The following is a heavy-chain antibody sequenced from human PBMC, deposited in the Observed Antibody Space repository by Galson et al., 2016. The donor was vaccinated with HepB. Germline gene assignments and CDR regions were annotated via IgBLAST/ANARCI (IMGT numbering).Heavy chain of an antibody. V-gene: IGHV3-48*01. CDR2: TSASSGTI. CDR1: GFRFSDYN. Sequence: SLRLSCAASGFRFSDYNVHWVRQAPGRGLEWVAYTSASSGTIYYADAVKGRFTISRDNANNSLSPQMNSLRAEDTAFYYCARPYTYYFGSGSYFDVLHYGMDVWGQGTTVTVSS. CDR3: ARPYTYYFGSGSYFDVLHYGMDV. D-gene: IGHD3-10*01. J-gene: IGHJ6*02.